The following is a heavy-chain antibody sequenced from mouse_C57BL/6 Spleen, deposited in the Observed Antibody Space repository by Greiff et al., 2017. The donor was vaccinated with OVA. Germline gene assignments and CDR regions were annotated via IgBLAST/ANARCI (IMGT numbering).Heavy chain of an antibody. J-gene: IGHJ4*01. V-gene: IGHV5-9-1*02. CDR2: ISSGGDYI. CDR3: TRYYYGSSYDYAMDY. D-gene: IGHD1-1*01. Sequence: EVMLVESGEGLVKPGGSLKLSCAASGFTFSSYAMSWVRQTPEKRLEWVAYISSGGDYIYYADTVKGRFTISRDNARNTLYLQMSSLKSEDTAMYYCTRYYYGSSYDYAMDYWGQGTSVTVSS. CDR1: GFTFSSYA.